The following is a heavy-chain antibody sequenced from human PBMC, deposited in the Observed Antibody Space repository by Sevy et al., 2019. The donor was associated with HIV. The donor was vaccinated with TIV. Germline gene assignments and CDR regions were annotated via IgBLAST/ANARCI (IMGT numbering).Heavy chain of an antibody. CDR1: GGSISSSSYY. V-gene: IGHV4-39*01. Sequence: SETLSLTCTVSGGSISSSSYYWGWIRQPPGKGLEWIGSVNYSGSTYYNPSLKSRVTISVATSKNQCSLKLSSVTAADTAVYYCARRMITFGGEEFDYWGQGTLVTVSS. D-gene: IGHD3-16*01. J-gene: IGHJ4*02. CDR2: VNYSGST. CDR3: ARRMITFGGEEFDY.